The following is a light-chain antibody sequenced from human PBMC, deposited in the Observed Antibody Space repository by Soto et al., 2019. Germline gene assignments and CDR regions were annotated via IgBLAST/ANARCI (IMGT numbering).Light chain of an antibody. V-gene: IGKV3-20*01. Sequence: EIVLTQSPGTLSLSPGERATLSCRASQSVSSSYLAWYQQKPGQAPRLLIYGASSRATGIPDRFSGSGSGTDFTLTSSRLEPADFAVYYCQQYGSSSFTFGPGTKVDIK. CDR2: GAS. CDR1: QSVSSSY. J-gene: IGKJ3*01. CDR3: QQYGSSSFT.